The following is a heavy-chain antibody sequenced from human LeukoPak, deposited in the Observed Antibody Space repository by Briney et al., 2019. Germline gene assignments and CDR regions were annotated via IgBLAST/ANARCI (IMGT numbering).Heavy chain of an antibody. J-gene: IGHJ3*02. CDR2: IYYSGST. CDR1: GGSISSYY. D-gene: IGHD4-17*01. CDR3: ARDGMTTPLDRAFDI. V-gene: IGHV4-59*12. Sequence: SETLSLTCTVSGGSISSYYWSWIRQPPGKGLEWIGYIYYSGSTTYNPSLKSRVTISVDTSKNQFSLKLSSVTAADTAVYYCARDGMTTPLDRAFDIWGQGTMVTVSS.